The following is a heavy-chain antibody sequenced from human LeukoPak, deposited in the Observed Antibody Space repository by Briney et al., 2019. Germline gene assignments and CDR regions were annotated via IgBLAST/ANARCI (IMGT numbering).Heavy chain of an antibody. J-gene: IGHJ4*02. V-gene: IGHV4-61*02. CDR2: ICTSGST. D-gene: IGHD6-13*01. Sequence: PSQTLSLTCTVSGGSISSGSYYWSWIRQPAGKGLEWIGRICTSGSTNYNPSLKSRVTISVDTSKNQFSLKLSSVTAADTAVYYCARGRAAAGIPFDYWGQGTLVTVSS. CDR1: GGSISSGSYY. CDR3: ARGRAAAGIPFDY.